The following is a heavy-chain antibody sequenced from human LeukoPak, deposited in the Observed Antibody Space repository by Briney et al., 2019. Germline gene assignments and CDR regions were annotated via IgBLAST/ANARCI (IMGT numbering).Heavy chain of an antibody. CDR2: ISYDGSNK. J-gene: IGHJ4*02. CDR1: GFTFSSSA. V-gene: IGHV3-30-3*01. CDR3: ARDSLNALDD. D-gene: IGHD2-8*01. Sequence: PRRSLRLSCAAPGFTFSSSAMYRGRPAPGKGLEWVTVISYDGSNKYYADSVKGRFTISRDNSKNTLYLQMNSLRPEDTALYHCARDSLNALDDWGQGTLVTVSS.